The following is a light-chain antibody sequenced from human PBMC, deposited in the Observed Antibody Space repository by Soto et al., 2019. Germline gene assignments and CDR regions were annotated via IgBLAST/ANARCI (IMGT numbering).Light chain of an antibody. V-gene: IGLV1-47*01. CDR3: AAWDDSLSGRHVV. J-gene: IGLJ2*01. Sequence: QSVLTQPPSASGTPGQSVTISCSGTTSNIGSNYVFWYRQFPGTAPKVLIYRSDQRPSGVPDRFSGSKSGTSASLAISGLRSEDEAEYYCAAWDDSLSGRHVVFGGGTKLTVL. CDR2: RSD. CDR1: TSNIGSNY.